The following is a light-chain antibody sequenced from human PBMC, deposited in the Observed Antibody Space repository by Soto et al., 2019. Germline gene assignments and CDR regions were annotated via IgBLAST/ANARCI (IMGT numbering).Light chain of an antibody. CDR1: RSDVGGYNF. CDR3: SSYTSSGTLEV. Sequence: QSALTQPASVSGSPGQSITISCTGTRSDVGGYNFVSWYQRFPGKAPKLMIYEVRNRPSGISNRFSGSKSGNTASLTISGLQAEDEADYYCSSYTSSGTLEVFGTGTKLTVL. V-gene: IGLV2-14*01. J-gene: IGLJ1*01. CDR2: EVR.